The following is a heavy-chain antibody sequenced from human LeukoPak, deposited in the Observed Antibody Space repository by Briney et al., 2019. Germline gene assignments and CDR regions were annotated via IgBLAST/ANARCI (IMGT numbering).Heavy chain of an antibody. V-gene: IGHV2-70*04. CDR1: GFSLSTSGMR. CDR2: IDWDDDK. J-gene: IGHJ4*02. D-gene: IGHD1-26*01. Sequence: SGPALVKPTQTLTLTCTFSGFSLSTSGMRVSWILQPPGKALEWLARIDWDDDKFYSTSLKTRLTISKDTSKNQVVLTMTNMDPVDTVTYYCARLNSGTYLDYWGQGTLVTVSS. CDR3: ARLNSGTYLDY.